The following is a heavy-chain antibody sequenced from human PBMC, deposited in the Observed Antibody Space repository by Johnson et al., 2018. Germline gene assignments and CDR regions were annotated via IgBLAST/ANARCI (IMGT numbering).Heavy chain of an antibody. CDR3: ARAGYSSQNYRSKYYFDY. D-gene: IGHD6-13*01. Sequence: QVQLVQSGAEVKKPGASVKVSCKASGYTFTSYDINWVRQATGQGLEWMGWMNPNSGNTGYAQKFQGRVTMTRNTAISTAYMELSSLGSEDTAVYYCARAGYSSQNYRSKYYFDYWGQGTMVTVSS. CDR1: GYTFTSYD. CDR2: MNPNSGNT. V-gene: IGHV1-8*01. J-gene: IGHJ4*03.